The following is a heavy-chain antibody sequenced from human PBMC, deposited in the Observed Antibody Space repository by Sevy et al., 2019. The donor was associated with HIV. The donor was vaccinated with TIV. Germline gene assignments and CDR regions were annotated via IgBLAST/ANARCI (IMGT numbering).Heavy chain of an antibody. J-gene: IGHJ4*02. CDR3: AREGCTKPHDY. V-gene: IGHV3-23*01. Sequence: GGSLRLSCAASGFTFSKYSMSWVRQPPGKGPEWVSTLSFGRGEINYADSVKGRFTISRDNSKSSVYLQMNNLRPEDTAVYYCAREGCTKPHDYWGQGTLVTVSS. D-gene: IGHD2-8*01. CDR2: LSFGRGEI. CDR1: GFTFSKYS.